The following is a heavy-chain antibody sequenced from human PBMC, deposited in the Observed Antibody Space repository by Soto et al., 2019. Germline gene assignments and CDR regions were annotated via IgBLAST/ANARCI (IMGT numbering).Heavy chain of an antibody. CDR2: IYYSGST. J-gene: IGHJ6*02. V-gene: IGHV4-59*01. Sequence: SETLSLTCTVSGGSISSYYWSWIRQPPGKGLEWIGYIYYSGSTNYNPSLKSRVTISVDTSKNQFSLKLSSVTAADTAVYYCARSGYSSSWTGDYYYYYGMDVWGQGTTVTVSS. CDR3: ARSGYSSSWTGDYYYYYGMDV. D-gene: IGHD6-13*01. CDR1: GGSISSYY.